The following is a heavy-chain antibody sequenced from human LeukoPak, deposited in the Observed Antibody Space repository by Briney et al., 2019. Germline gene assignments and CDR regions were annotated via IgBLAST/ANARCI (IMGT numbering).Heavy chain of an antibody. CDR2: IYYSGST. V-gene: IGHV4-59*01. D-gene: IGHD2-2*01. Sequence: SETLSLTCTVSGGSIRSYYWSWIRQPPGKGLEWIGYIYYSGSTNYNPSLKSRVTISVDTSKNQFSLKLSSVTAADTAVYYCARGYDNNPKFGYWGQGTLVTVSS. J-gene: IGHJ4*02. CDR1: GGSIRSYY. CDR3: ARGYDNNPKFGY.